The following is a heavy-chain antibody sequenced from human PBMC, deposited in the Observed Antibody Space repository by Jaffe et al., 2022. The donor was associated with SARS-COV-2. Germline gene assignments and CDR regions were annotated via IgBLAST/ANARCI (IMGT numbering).Heavy chain of an antibody. J-gene: IGHJ5*02. D-gene: IGHD6-13*01. CDR3: ARSAGMPAPGTDHPSDCFDP. V-gene: IGHV5-51*01. CDR1: GYSFTTYW. CDR2: IYPGDSDT. Sequence: EVQLVQSGAEVKKPGESLKISCKGSGYSFTTYWIAWVRQMPGKGLEWMGIIYPGDSDTRYSPSFQGQVTISADKSISTAYLQWSSLKASDTAMYYCARSAGMPAPGTDHPSDCFDPWGQGTLVSVSS.